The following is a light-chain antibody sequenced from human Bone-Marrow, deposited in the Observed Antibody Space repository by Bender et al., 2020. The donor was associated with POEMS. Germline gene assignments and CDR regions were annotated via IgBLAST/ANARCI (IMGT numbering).Light chain of an antibody. Sequence: QSALTQPASVSGSPGQSIAISCTGTSSDVGRYKYVSWYQQHPGKAPKLIIYDVSNRPSGLSNRFSASKSGNTASLTISGLQAEDEADYYCCSYAGSGTGVFGGGTKLTVL. V-gene: IGLV2-14*03. CDR2: DVS. CDR1: SSDVGRYKY. J-gene: IGLJ3*02. CDR3: CSYAGSGTGV.